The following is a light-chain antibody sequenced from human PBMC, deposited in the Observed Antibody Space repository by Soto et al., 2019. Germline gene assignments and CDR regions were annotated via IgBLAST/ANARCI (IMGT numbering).Light chain of an antibody. J-gene: IGKJ4*01. V-gene: IGKV1-5*03. CDR3: QQYNSYPLT. CDR2: KAS. Sequence: DIQMTQSPSTLSASVGDRVIITCRASQSISSWLAWYHQKPGKAPKLLIYKASSLESGVPSRFSGSRSGTEFTFTISSLQPDDSATYYCQQYNSYPLTFGGGTKVEIK. CDR1: QSISSW.